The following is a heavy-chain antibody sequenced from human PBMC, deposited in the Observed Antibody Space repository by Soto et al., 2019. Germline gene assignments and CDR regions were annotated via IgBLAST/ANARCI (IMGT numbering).Heavy chain of an antibody. J-gene: IGHJ4*02. V-gene: IGHV1-18*04. Sequence: ASVKVSCKXSGYTFTSYGISWVRQAPGQGLEWMGWISAYNGNTNYAQKLQGRVTMTTDTSTSTAYMELRSLRSDDTAVYYCARHLAFSWGSYRYTPSFDYWGQGTLVTVSS. CDR3: ARHLAFSWGSYRYTPSFDY. D-gene: IGHD3-16*02. CDR2: ISAYNGNT. CDR1: GYTFTSYG.